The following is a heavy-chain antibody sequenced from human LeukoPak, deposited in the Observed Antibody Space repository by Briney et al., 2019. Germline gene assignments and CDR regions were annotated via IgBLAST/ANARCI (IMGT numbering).Heavy chain of an antibody. CDR3: AKASGPDYYDSKDAFDI. Sequence: GGSLRLSCAASGFTFSSYAMSWVRQAPGKGLEWVSAISGSGGSTYYADSVKGRFTISRDNSKNTLYLQMNSLRAEDTAVYYCAKASGPDYYDSKDAFDIWGQGTMVTVSS. CDR2: ISGSGGST. D-gene: IGHD3-22*01. V-gene: IGHV3-23*01. J-gene: IGHJ3*02. CDR1: GFTFSSYA.